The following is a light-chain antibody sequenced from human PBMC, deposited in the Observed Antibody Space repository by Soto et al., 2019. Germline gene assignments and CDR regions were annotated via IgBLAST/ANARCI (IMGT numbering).Light chain of an antibody. J-gene: IGLJ3*02. CDR2: DNK. CDR1: SSNVGTFSD. V-gene: IGLV1-40*01. CDR3: QSYSSALSASM. Sequence: QSVLTQPPSVSGAPGQRVTISCTASSSNVGTFSDIHWYQQLPGTAPRLVMYDNKKRPSWVPDRFSGSKSGTSASLTITGLQAEDEADYYYQSYSSALSASMFGGGTKLNV.